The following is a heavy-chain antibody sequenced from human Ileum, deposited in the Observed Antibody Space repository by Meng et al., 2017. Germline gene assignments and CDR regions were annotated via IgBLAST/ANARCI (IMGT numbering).Heavy chain of an antibody. J-gene: IGHJ4*02. CDR3: AREAAAENFDY. Sequence: SETLSLTCTVSGGSISSYYWSWIRQPTGKGLEWIGYIYYSGSTNYNPSLKSRVTISVDTSKNQFSLKLSSVTAADTAVYYCAREAAAENFDYWGQGTLVTVSS. CDR1: GGSISSYY. CDR2: IYYSGST. V-gene: IGHV4-59*01. D-gene: IGHD6-13*01.